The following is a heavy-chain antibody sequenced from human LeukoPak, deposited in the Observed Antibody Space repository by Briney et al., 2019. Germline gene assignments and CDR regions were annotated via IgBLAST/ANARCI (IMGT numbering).Heavy chain of an antibody. CDR2: ISGSGGST. CDR1: GFTFSSYA. V-gene: IGHV3-23*01. D-gene: IGHD1-1*01. Sequence: GGSLRLSCAASGFTFSSYAMSWVRQAPGKGLEWVSAISGSGGSTYYADSVKGRFTISRDNSKNSLYLQMNSLRAEDTAVYYCARERGYPLNGQLFPWGQGTLVTVSS. J-gene: IGHJ5*02. CDR3: ARERGYPLNGQLFP.